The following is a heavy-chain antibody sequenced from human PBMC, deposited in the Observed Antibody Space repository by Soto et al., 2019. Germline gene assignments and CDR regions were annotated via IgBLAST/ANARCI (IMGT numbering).Heavy chain of an antibody. J-gene: IGHJ4*02. CDR3: ARVDYYDSSGYYGY. Sequence: QVQLVQSGAEVKKPGASVKVSCKASGYTFTIYGISWVRQAPGQGLEWMGWISGYNGNTDYAQNLQDRVTLTTDASTSSVYMELRSLRSDATAVYSCARVDYYDSSGYYGYWGQGTLITVSS. V-gene: IGHV1-18*04. D-gene: IGHD3-22*01. CDR1: GYTFTIYG. CDR2: ISGYNGNT.